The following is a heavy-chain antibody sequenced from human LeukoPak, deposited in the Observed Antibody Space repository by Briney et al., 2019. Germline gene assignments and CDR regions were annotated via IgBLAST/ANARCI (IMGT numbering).Heavy chain of an antibody. D-gene: IGHD6-13*01. J-gene: IGHJ6*03. CDR2: IYDSGST. CDR1: GVSFSIYD. V-gene: IGHV4-59*01. Sequence: AWETLTLTCTVSGVSFSIYDWSWIRQPPGKGLEWIGYIYDSGSTSYNASLKSRVTISVDTSKSQFSLKLSSETAADTDVYYCARTTESHSWRTRYCSYCMDVWGKGTTVTVSS. CDR3: ARTTESHSWRTRYCSYCMDV.